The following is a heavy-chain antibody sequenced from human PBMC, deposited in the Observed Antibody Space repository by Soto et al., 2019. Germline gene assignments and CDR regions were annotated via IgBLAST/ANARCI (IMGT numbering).Heavy chain of an antibody. CDR1: GGTFSSYA. CDR2: IIPIFGTA. Sequence: SVKVSCKASGGTFSSYAISWVRQAPGQGLAWMGGIIPIFGTANYALKFQGRVTITADESTSTAYMELSSLRSEDTAVYYCARVLKITGTTKTYGIDVWGHGTTVTVSS. CDR3: ARVLKITGTTKTYGIDV. V-gene: IGHV1-69*13. J-gene: IGHJ6*02. D-gene: IGHD1-7*01.